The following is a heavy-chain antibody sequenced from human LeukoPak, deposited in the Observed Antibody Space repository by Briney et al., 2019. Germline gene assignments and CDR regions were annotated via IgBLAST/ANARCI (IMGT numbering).Heavy chain of an antibody. CDR3: ARDISYGTLDY. V-gene: IGHV3-33*01. D-gene: IGHD3-16*01. Sequence: PGGSLRLSCAASGFTFSRNGTHWVRQAPGKGLEWVAVIWFDGTKKFYADSVKGRFTISRDDSKNTLYLQMNSLRAEDTAVYYCARDISYGTLDYWGQGTLVTVSS. CDR2: IWFDGTKK. CDR1: GFTFSRNG. J-gene: IGHJ4*02.